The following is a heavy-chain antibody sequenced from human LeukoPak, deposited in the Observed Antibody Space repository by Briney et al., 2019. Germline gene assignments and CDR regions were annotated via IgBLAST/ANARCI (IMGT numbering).Heavy chain of an antibody. Sequence: SVTLSLTCTVSGGSMSSRYWSWIRQPPGKGLEWIGYVYYSGTTNSNPSLKSRVTISVDTSKNQFSLNLRSVTAADTAVYYCARDVARSGDLFGWFDPWGQGTLVIVSS. CDR1: GGSMSSRY. CDR2: VYYSGTT. CDR3: ARDVARSGDLFGWFDP. D-gene: IGHD3-10*01. V-gene: IGHV4-59*11. J-gene: IGHJ5*02.